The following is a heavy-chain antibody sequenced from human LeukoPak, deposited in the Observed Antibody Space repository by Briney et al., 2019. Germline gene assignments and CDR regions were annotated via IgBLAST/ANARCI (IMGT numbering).Heavy chain of an antibody. CDR3: ATKYSVAVAANPPYFDY. V-gene: IGHV4-34*01. J-gene: IGHJ4*02. CDR1: GGSFSGHY. Sequence: PSETLSLTCGVYGGSFSGHYWSWIRQPPGRGLEWLGEINQRGSTNYNPSLKSRVTISVDTSKKQFSLKLSSVTAADTGVYFCATKYSVAVAANPPYFDYWGQGTLVTVSS. D-gene: IGHD6-19*01. CDR2: INQRGST.